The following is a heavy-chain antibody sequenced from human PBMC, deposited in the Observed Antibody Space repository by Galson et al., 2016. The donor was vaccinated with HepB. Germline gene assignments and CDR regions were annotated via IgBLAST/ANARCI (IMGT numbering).Heavy chain of an antibody. J-gene: IGHJ4*02. V-gene: IGHV1-18*01. D-gene: IGHD2-21*01. CDR2: VSPYNDET. CDR3: GREYCGGAYSCYSPDY. CDR1: GYIFTSYG. Sequence: SVKVSCKASGYIFTSYGVSWVRQAPGQGLEWMGWVSPYNDETHIAQRFKGRMALTADTDATTAYIELRNLKSDDTAVYYCGREYCGGAYSCYSPDYWVQGTLVTVSS.